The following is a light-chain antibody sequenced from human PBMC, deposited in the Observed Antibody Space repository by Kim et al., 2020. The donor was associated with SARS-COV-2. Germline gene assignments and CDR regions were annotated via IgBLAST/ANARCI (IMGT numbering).Light chain of an antibody. Sequence: PGERATLSCRASQSVPSDYVAWYQQKPGQAPRLLIDGASRRATGIPVRFAGSGSGTDFSLTISGLELEDFAVYYCQQYGNAPWTFGQGTKVEVK. CDR2: GAS. J-gene: IGKJ1*01. CDR3: QQYGNAPWT. CDR1: QSVPSDY. V-gene: IGKV3-20*01.